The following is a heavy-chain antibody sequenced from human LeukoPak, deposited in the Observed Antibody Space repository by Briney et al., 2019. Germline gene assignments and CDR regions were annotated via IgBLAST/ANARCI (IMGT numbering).Heavy chain of an antibody. V-gene: IGHV1-2*02. CDR3: ARVGGNYAIDY. D-gene: IGHD1-7*01. Sequence: GASVKVSCKASGYTFIAYYMHWVRQAPGQGLEWMGWINPNSGVTIYAQKFEGRVTMTRDTSISTAYMELSRLTSDDTAVYYCARVGGNYAIDYWGQGPLVTVSS. J-gene: IGHJ4*02. CDR1: GYTFIAYY. CDR2: INPNSGVT.